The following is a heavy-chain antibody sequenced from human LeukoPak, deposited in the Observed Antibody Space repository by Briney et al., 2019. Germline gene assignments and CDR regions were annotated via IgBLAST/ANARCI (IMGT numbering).Heavy chain of an antibody. V-gene: IGHV3-30*04. CDR2: ISYDGSNK. Sequence: SCKASGGTFSSYAMHWVRQAPGKGLEWVAVISYDGSNKYYADSVKGRFTISRDNSKNTLYLQMNSLRAEDTAVYYCARDLGYSGSYLLDYWGQGTLVTVSS. J-gene: IGHJ4*02. CDR1: GGTFSSYA. CDR3: ARDLGYSGSYLLDY. D-gene: IGHD1-26*01.